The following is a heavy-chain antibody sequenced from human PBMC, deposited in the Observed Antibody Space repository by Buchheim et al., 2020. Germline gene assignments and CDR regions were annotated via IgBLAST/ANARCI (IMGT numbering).Heavy chain of an antibody. CDR2: ISYDGSNK. CDR1: GSTFSSYG. Sequence: QVQLVESGGGVVQPGRSLRLSCAASGSTFSSYGMHWVRQAPGKGLEWVAVISYDGSNKYYADSVKGQFTISRDNSKNTLYLQMNSLRAEDTAVYYCAKSRSVSWTRGAFDIWGQGT. V-gene: IGHV3-30*18. CDR3: AKSRSVSWTRGAFDI. D-gene: IGHD2-15*01. J-gene: IGHJ3*02.